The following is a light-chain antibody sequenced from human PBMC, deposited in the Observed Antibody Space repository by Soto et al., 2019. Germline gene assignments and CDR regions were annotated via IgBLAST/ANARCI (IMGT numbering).Light chain of an antibody. J-gene: IGLJ2*01. Sequence: QSALTQPASVSGSPGQSITISCTGTSSDVGAYGYVPWYQQHPGKAPKLMIYEVSYRPSGVSNRFSGSKSGNAASLTISGLQAEDEADYYCSSYTTSSTVVFGGGTQLTVL. V-gene: IGLV2-14*01. CDR3: SSYTTSSTVV. CDR1: SSDVGAYGY. CDR2: EVS.